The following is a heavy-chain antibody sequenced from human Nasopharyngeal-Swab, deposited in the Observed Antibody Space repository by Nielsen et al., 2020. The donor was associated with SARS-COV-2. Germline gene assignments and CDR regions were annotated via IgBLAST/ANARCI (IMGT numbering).Heavy chain of an antibody. Sequence: SETLSLTCAVSGGSFSGYYWSWIRQPPGKGLEWIGEINHSGSTSYNPSLKSRVTISVDTSKNQFSLKVNSVTAADKAVYYCARNVDTAMIYDSWGQGTLVTVSS. CDR2: INHSGST. V-gene: IGHV4-34*01. D-gene: IGHD5-18*01. CDR1: GGSFSGYY. J-gene: IGHJ4*02. CDR3: ARNVDTAMIYDS.